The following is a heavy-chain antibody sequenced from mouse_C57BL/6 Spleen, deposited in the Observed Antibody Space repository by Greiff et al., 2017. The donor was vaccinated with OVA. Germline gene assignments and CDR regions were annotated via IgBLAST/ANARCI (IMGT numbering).Heavy chain of an antibody. CDR3: ARSDYYGSSPYAMDY. CDR1: GYTFTSYW. J-gene: IGHJ4*01. V-gene: IGHV1-72*01. CDR2: IDPNSGGT. Sequence: QVQLQQPGAELVKPGASVKLSCKASGYTFTSYWMHWVKQRPGRGLEWIGRIDPNSGGTKYNEKFKSKATLTVDKPSSTAYMQLSSLTSEDSAVYICARSDYYGSSPYAMDYWGQGTSVTVSS. D-gene: IGHD1-1*01.